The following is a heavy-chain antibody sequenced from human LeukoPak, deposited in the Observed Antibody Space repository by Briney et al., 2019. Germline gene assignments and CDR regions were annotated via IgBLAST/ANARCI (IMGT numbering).Heavy chain of an antibody. J-gene: IGHJ4*02. CDR2: VSGYGSVT. V-gene: IGHV3-23*01. Sequence: GGSLRLSCAASGFTFSSFAISWVRQAPGKGLEWVSAVSGYGSVTYYAASVKGRFTISRDNSENTVSLEMTSLRGEDTAVYYCAKDWGGWRDYWGRGTLVTVSS. CDR1: GFTFSSFA. D-gene: IGHD6-19*01. CDR3: AKDWGGWRDY.